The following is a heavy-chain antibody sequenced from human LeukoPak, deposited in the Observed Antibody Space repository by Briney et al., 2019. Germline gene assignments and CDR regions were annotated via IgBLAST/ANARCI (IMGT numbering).Heavy chain of an antibody. Sequence: GGSLRLSCAASGFTFSSYGMHWVRQAPGKGLEWVAVISYDGSNKYYADSVKGRFTISRDNSKNMLYLQMNSLRAEDTAVYDCAKARGDLWTFDYWGQGALVTVSS. V-gene: IGHV3-30*18. D-gene: IGHD2-21*01. CDR2: ISYDGSNK. CDR3: AKARGDLWTFDY. J-gene: IGHJ4*02. CDR1: GFTFSSYG.